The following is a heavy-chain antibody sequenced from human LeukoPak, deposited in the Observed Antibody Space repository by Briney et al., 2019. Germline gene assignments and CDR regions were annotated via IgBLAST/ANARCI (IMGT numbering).Heavy chain of an antibody. Sequence: GGSLRLSCAASGFTFSTSGMHWVRQAPGKGLEWVAFIRYDGSTKLYADSVKGRFTISRDNSKNTLWLQMNSLRAEDTAVYYGSSAAHDAFDIWGQGTMVTVSS. CDR2: IRYDGSTK. J-gene: IGHJ3*02. CDR3: SSAAHDAFDI. V-gene: IGHV3-30*02. D-gene: IGHD2-2*01. CDR1: GFTFSTSG.